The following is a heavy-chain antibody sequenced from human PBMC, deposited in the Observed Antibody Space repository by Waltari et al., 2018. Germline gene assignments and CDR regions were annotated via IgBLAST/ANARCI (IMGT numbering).Heavy chain of an antibody. Sequence: QVQLVESGGGLVQPGRSLRLSCVVSGFTLSDYVMHWVRQAPGKGLEWLATISFDGNNRNYADSVRGRFTVSRDNSALALFLQLNSLRAEDTAVYFCARASWEGEYFFDFWGQGTLVTVSS. CDR1: GFTLSDYV. V-gene: IGHV3-30*01. D-gene: IGHD3-16*01. J-gene: IGHJ4*02. CDR2: ISFDGNNR. CDR3: ARASWEGEYFFDF.